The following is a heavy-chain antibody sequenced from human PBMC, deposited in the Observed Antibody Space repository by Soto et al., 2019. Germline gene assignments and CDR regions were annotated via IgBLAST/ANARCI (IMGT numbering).Heavy chain of an antibody. D-gene: IGHD3-3*01. Sequence: PGGSLRLSCTASGFTFGDYAMSWFRQAPGKGLEWVGFIRSKAYGGTTEYAASVKGRFTISRDDSKSIAYLQMNSLKTEDTAVYYCTRVRTYYDFWSGSPFDYWGQGTPVTVSS. CDR2: IRSKAYGGTT. CDR1: GFTFGDYA. CDR3: TRVRTYYDFWSGSPFDY. V-gene: IGHV3-49*03. J-gene: IGHJ4*02.